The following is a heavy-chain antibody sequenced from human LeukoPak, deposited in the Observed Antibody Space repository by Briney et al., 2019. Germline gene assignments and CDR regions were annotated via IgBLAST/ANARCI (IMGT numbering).Heavy chain of an antibody. D-gene: IGHD6-13*01. Sequence: GSSVKVSCKASGGTFSSYAISWVRQAPGQGLEWMGGIIPIFGTANYAQKFQGRVTITADESTSTAYMELSSLRSEDTAVYYCARDVAGLIAAAPFGYYGMDVWGQGTTVTVSS. V-gene: IGHV1-69*01. CDR2: IIPIFGTA. J-gene: IGHJ6*02. CDR1: GGTFSSYA. CDR3: ARDVAGLIAAAPFGYYGMDV.